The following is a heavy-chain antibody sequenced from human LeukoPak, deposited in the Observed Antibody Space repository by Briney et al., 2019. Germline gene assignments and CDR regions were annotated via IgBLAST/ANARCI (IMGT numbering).Heavy chain of an antibody. CDR3: AKDLPSSWTFDH. J-gene: IGHJ4*02. CDR1: GFASGFTFSSYA. D-gene: IGHD3/OR15-3a*01. CDR2: ISSRGNEI. Sequence: GGSLRLSCAASGFASGFTFSSYAMSWVRQAPGKGLEWVALISSRGNEIVHTNSVKGRFTISRDTSKNTLYLQMNDLRVDDTAVYYCAKDLPSSWTFDHWGQGILVTVSS. V-gene: IGHV3-30*18.